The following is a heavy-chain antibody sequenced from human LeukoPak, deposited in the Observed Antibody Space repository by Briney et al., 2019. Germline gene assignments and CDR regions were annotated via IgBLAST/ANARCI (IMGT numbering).Heavy chain of an antibody. CDR1: GFSLSTSGMC. Sequence: SGPALVKPTQPLTLTCTFSGFSLSTSGMCVSWIRQPPGKALEWLALIDWDDDKYYSTSLKTRLTISKDTSKNQVVLTMTNMHPVDTATYYCARISRDDILTGYPNDAFDIWGQGTMVTVSS. CDR3: ARISRDDILTGYPNDAFDI. V-gene: IGHV2-70*01. CDR2: IDWDDDK. J-gene: IGHJ3*02. D-gene: IGHD3-9*01.